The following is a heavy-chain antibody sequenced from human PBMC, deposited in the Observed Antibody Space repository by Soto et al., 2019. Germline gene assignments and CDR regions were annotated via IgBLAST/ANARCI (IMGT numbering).Heavy chain of an antibody. CDR3: ARQGFGPLHGLVDV. D-gene: IGHD3-10*01. V-gene: IGHV4-59*08. CDR1: GGSISSYY. Sequence: QVQLQESGPGLVKPSETLSLSCTVSGGSISSYYWSWFRQSPGKRMEWIGYVHHSWGSSYNPSLQSGAALSLATSKSQFSLKVTSVTATGTAVYYCARQGFGPLHGLVDVWGQGTTVTVSS. CDR2: VHHSWGS. J-gene: IGHJ6*02.